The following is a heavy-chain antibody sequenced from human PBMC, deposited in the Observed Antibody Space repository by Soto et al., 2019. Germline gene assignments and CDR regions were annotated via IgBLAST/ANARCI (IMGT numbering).Heavy chain of an antibody. CDR2: INPNGCST. D-gene: IGHD2-21*01. J-gene: IGHJ4*02. V-gene: IGHV1-46*03. Sequence: QVQLVQSGAEVKKPGASVKISCKASGYTFIHYYIHWVRQAPGQGLEWMAIINPNGCSTNYAQKLQGRVIVISDTSTTTVSMELNSLESDDTAVYFCARSLLQGDFWGQGTLVTVSS. CDR3: ARSLLQGDF. CDR1: GYTFIHYY.